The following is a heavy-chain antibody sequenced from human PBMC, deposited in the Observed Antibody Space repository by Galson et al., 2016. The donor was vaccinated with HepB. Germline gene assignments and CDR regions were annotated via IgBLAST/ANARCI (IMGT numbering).Heavy chain of an antibody. D-gene: IGHD1-26*01. CDR1: GFTFSSYA. CDR3: ARDRWELHFGLDV. J-gene: IGHJ6*02. V-gene: IGHV3-30*04. CDR2: ISYDGNNK. Sequence: SLRLSCAASGFTFSSYAMHWVRQAPGKGLAWVAAISYDGNNKFYGDSVKGRFNISRDNPQSTLYPQMNSLRTDDTSVYLCARDRWELHFGLDVWGQGTTVTVS.